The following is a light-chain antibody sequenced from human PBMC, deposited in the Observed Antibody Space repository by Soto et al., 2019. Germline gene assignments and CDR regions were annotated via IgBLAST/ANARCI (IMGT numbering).Light chain of an antibody. J-gene: IGKJ5*01. V-gene: IGKV3-20*01. CDR3: QQYGSSPLIT. CDR2: GAS. CDR1: QSVGSNY. Sequence: EIVLTQSPGTLSLSPGERATLYCRASQSVGSNYLAWYQQKPGQAPRVLIYGASSRATGIPDRFSGSGSGADFTLTISRLEPEDFAVYYCQQYGSSPLITFGQGTRLEIK.